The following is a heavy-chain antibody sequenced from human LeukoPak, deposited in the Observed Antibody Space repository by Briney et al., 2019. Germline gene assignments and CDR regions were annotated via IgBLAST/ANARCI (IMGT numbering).Heavy chain of an antibody. Sequence: GGSLRLSCAASGFTFSSYAMSWVRQAPGKGLEWVSGIIDSGESTYYANFAKGRFTISRDNSNNTLYLQMNSLRAEYTAVYYCAKLGGQELHNYYVAVCGKGTTVAVSS. V-gene: IGHV3-23*01. D-gene: IGHD3-16*01. CDR3: AKLGGQELHNYYVAV. J-gene: IGHJ6*03. CDR2: IIDSGEST. CDR1: GFTFSSYA.